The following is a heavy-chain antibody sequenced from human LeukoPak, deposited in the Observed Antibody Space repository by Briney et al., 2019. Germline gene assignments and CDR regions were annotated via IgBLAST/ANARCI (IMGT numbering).Heavy chain of an antibody. V-gene: IGHV3-48*03. CDR1: GFTFSSYE. CDR2: ISSSGNTI. CDR3: ARDQEWELLDY. Sequence: GGSLRLSCAASGFTFSSYEMNWVRQAPGKGLEWISYISSSGNTIYYADSVKGRFTITRDNAKNSLYLQMNSLRAEDTAVYYCARDQEWELLDYWGQGSLVTVSS. J-gene: IGHJ4*02. D-gene: IGHD1-26*01.